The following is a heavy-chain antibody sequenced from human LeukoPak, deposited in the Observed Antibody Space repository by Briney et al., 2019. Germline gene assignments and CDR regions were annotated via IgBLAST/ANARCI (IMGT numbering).Heavy chain of an antibody. D-gene: IGHD3-22*01. V-gene: IGHV4-34*01. CDR1: GGSFSGYY. CDR3: ARGRVIAHYDSSGYYSFDY. Sequence: ASETLSLTCAVYGGSFSGYYWSWIRQPPGKGLEWIGEINHSGSTNYNPSLKSRVTISVDTSKNQFSLKLSSVTAADTAVYYCARGRVIAHYDSSGYYSFDYWGQGTLVTVSS. CDR2: INHSGST. J-gene: IGHJ4*02.